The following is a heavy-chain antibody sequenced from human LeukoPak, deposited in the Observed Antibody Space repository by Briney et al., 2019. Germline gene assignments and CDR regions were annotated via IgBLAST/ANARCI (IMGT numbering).Heavy chain of an antibody. Sequence: PSETLSLTCTVSGGSISSGDYYWSWIRQPPGKGLEWIGYIYYSGSTYYNPSLKGRVTISVDTSKNQFSLKLSSVTAADTAVYYCARESIVVPAAIDYWGQGTLVTVSS. CDR1: GGSISSGDYY. CDR3: ARESIVVPAAIDY. CDR2: IYYSGST. V-gene: IGHV4-30-4*08. D-gene: IGHD2-2*01. J-gene: IGHJ4*02.